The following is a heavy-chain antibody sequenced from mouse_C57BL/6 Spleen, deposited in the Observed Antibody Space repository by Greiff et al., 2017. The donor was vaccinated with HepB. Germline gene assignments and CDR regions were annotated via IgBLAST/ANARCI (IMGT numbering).Heavy chain of an antibody. J-gene: IGHJ1*03. CDR3: TTPYYGSPYWYFDV. D-gene: IGHD1-1*01. CDR1: GFNIKDYY. Sequence: EVQRVESGAELVRPGASVKLSCTASGFNIKDYYMHWVKQRPEQGLEWIGRIDPEDGDTEYAPKFQGKATMTADTSSNTVYLQLSSLTSEDTAVYYCTTPYYGSPYWYFDVWGTGTTVTVSS. V-gene: IGHV14-1*01. CDR2: IDPEDGDT.